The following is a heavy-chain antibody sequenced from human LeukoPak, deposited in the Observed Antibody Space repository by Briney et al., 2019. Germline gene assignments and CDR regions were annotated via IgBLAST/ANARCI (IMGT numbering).Heavy chain of an antibody. J-gene: IGHJ4*02. CDR2: ISGSGTTT. CDR1: GFIFSSYA. V-gene: IGHV3-23*01. D-gene: IGHD6-19*01. CDR3: VAGSGWRFDY. Sequence: GGSLRLSCAASGFIFSSYAMTWVRQAPGRGLEWLSTISGSGTTTYYVDSVKGRFTVSRDNSKNTLYLQMNSLRVEDTAVYYCVAGSGWRFDYWGQGTLVTVSS.